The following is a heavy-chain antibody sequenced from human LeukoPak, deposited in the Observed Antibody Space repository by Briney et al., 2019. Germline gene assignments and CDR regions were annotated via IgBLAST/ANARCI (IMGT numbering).Heavy chain of an antibody. CDR3: TGLDYGDL. Sequence: PGGSLTPSCPASGFYLSSFGVHWVSQASGKGLEWVGRIRSKAKSYATAYAASVKGRFTISRDDSKDTAYLQMHSLKSEDTAMYYCTGLDYGDLGGQGTLVTVSS. V-gene: IGHV3-73*01. J-gene: IGHJ4*02. CDR1: GFYLSSFG. CDR2: IRSKAKSYAT. D-gene: IGHD4-17*01.